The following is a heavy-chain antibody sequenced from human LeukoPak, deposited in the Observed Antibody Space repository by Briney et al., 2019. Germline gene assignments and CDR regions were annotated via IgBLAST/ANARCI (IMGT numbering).Heavy chain of an antibody. J-gene: IGHJ6*02. CDR2: ISAYNGNT. D-gene: IGHD3-3*01. Sequence: ASVKVSCKTSGYTFTSYGISWVRQAPGQGLEWMGWISAYNGNTNYAQKLQGRVTMTTDTSTSTAYMELRSLRSDDTAVYCCARDQRITIFGVVIEWGIDVWGQGTTVTVSS. V-gene: IGHV1-18*01. CDR1: GYTFTSYG. CDR3: ARDQRITIFGVVIEWGIDV.